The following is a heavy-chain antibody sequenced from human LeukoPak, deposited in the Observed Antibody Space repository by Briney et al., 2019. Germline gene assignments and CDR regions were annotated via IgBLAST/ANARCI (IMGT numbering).Heavy chain of an antibody. Sequence: GGSLRLSCAASGFTFSSYGMSWVRQAPGKGLEWVAFIRYDGSNKYYADSVKGRFTISRDNSKNTLYLQMNSLRAEDTAVYYCAKDRGLYGSGRLYAFDIWGQGTMVTVSS. CDR3: AKDRGLYGSGRLYAFDI. CDR1: GFTFSSYG. D-gene: IGHD3-10*01. V-gene: IGHV3-30*02. CDR2: IRYDGSNK. J-gene: IGHJ3*02.